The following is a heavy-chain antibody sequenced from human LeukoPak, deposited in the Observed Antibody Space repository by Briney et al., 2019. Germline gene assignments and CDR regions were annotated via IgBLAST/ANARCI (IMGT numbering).Heavy chain of an antibody. J-gene: IGHJ4*02. Sequence: PGGSLRLSCAASGFSFSSYSMNWVRQAPGKGLEWVSYISHTGSTMSYADSVKGRFTISRDNARNSLYLQMNSLRAEDTAVYYCARHHSYDFWSGPTYYFDYWGQGTLVTVSS. CDR2: ISHTGSTM. CDR1: GFSFSSYS. V-gene: IGHV3-48*04. CDR3: ARHHSYDFWSGPTYYFDY. D-gene: IGHD3-3*01.